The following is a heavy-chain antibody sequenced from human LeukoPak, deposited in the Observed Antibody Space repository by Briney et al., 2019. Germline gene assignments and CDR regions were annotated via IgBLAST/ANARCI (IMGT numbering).Heavy chain of an antibody. CDR2: INTNTGNP. CDR1: GYTFTSYA. J-gene: IGHJ5*02. CDR3: ARDRIAARRGRLYWFDP. V-gene: IGHV7-4-1*02. Sequence: ASVKVSCKASGYTFTSYAMNWVRQAPGQGLEWMGWINTNTGNPTYAQGFTGRFVFSLDTSVSTAYLQISSLKAEDTAVYYCARDRIAARRGRLYWFDPWGQGTLVTVSS. D-gene: IGHD6-6*01.